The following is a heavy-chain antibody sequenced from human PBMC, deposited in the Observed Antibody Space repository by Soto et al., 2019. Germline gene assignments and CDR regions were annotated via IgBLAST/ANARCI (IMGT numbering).Heavy chain of an antibody. CDR2: IYYRGNT. Sequence: SETLSLTCTVSGDSISSYYWSWIRQPPGKGLEWIGFIYYRGNTNYNPSLKSRVTISIDTSKNQFSLKLSSVTAADTAVYYCAGENHYDSSGYNYWSQGTLVTVSS. D-gene: IGHD3-22*01. J-gene: IGHJ4*02. V-gene: IGHV4-59*01. CDR3: AGENHYDSSGYNY. CDR1: GDSISSYY.